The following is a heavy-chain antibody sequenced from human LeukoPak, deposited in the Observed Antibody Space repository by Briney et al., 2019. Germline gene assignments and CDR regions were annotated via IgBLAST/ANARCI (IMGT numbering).Heavy chain of an antibody. CDR3: AREPVPPYSSPAFDY. D-gene: IGHD6-13*01. J-gene: IGHJ4*02. CDR1: GYTFTGYY. V-gene: IGHV1-2*02. CDR2: INPNSGGT. Sequence: GASVKVSCKASGYTFTGYYMHWVRQAPGQGLEWMGWINPNSGGTNYAQKFQGRVTMTRDTSISTAYMELSRLRSDDTAVYYCAREPVPPYSSPAFDYWGQGTLVTVSS.